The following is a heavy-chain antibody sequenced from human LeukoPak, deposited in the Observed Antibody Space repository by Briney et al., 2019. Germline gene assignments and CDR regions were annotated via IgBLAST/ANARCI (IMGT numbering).Heavy chain of an antibody. Sequence: ASVKVSCKASGYTFTTHDLTWVRQATGQGLEWMGWMNPGSGDTAYAQKFQGRVTMTRDTSMSTAYMELNSLGSEDTAVYYCATSQTIWFGELLAFDIWGQGTMVTVSS. CDR2: MNPGSGDT. J-gene: IGHJ3*02. D-gene: IGHD3-10*01. CDR1: GYTFTTHD. V-gene: IGHV1-8*01. CDR3: ATSQTIWFGELLAFDI.